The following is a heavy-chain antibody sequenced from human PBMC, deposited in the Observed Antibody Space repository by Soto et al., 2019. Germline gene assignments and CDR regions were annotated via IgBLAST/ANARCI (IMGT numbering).Heavy chain of an antibody. CDR2: INVYNGNT. CDR3: ARGVGSGIYYNQYNWFDP. Sequence: GASVKVSCKASGYTFTTYGISWVRQAPGQGLEWMGWINVYNGNTNYAQKLQGRVTMTTDTSTSTAYMELRSLISDDTAVYYCARGVGSGIYYNQYNWFDPWGQGTLVTVSS. J-gene: IGHJ5*02. D-gene: IGHD3-10*01. CDR1: GYTFTTYG. V-gene: IGHV1-18*01.